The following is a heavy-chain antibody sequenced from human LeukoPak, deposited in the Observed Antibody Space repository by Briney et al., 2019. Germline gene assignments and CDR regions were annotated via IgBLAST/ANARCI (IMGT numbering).Heavy chain of an antibody. CDR1: GFTFSSYA. V-gene: IGHV3-23*01. J-gene: IGHJ4*02. CDR2: ISGSGGST. Sequence: GGSLRLSCAASGFTFSSYAMSWVRQAPGKGLEWVSAISGSGGSTYYADSVKGRFTISRDNSKNTLYLQMNSLRAEDTAVYYCAKGSNKLLWFGELSPYDYWSQGTLVTVSS. CDR3: AKGSNKLLWFGELSPYDY. D-gene: IGHD3-10*01.